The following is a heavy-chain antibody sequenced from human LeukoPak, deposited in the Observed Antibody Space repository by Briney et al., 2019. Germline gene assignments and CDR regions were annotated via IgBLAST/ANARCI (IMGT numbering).Heavy chain of an antibody. D-gene: IGHD3-22*01. CDR2: IYPGDSDT. V-gene: IGHV5-51*01. Sequence: GESLKISCKDSGYSFTSYWIGWVRQMPGKGLEWMGIIYPGDSDTRYSPSFQGQVTISADKSISAAYLQWSSLKASDTAIYYCARTYYYDSSGYYEGYYFDYWGQGTLATVSS. J-gene: IGHJ4*02. CDR3: ARTYYYDSSGYYEGYYFDY. CDR1: GYSFTSYW.